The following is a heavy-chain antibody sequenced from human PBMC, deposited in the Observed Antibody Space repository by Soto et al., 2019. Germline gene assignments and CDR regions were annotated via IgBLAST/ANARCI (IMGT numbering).Heavy chain of an antibody. D-gene: IGHD6-6*01. Sequence: GGSLRLSCAASGFTFSSYSMNWVRQAPGKGLEWVSSISSSSSYIYYADSVKGRFTISRDNAKNSLYLQMNSLRAEDTAVYYCARWSLSSSSRNVWGQGTLVTVSS. J-gene: IGHJ4*02. CDR2: ISSSSSYI. V-gene: IGHV3-21*01. CDR1: GFTFSSYS. CDR3: ARWSLSSSSRNV.